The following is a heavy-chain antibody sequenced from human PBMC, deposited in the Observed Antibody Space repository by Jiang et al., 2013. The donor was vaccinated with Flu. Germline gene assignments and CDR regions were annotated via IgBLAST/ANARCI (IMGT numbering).Heavy chain of an antibody. V-gene: IGHV3-30-3*01. CDR3: AREGVEMASVTGYELEY. J-gene: IGHJ1*01. D-gene: IGHD5-24*01. CDR2: MSYDGSIT. CDR1: GFTFNTYA. Sequence: VQLVESGGGVVQPGRSLRLSCAASGFTFNTYAMNWVRQAPGKGLEWVAVMSYDGSITYYADSVKGRFTISRDNSKSTLFLQMNSLRAEDTAVYYCAREGVEMASVTGYELEYWGQGTPV.